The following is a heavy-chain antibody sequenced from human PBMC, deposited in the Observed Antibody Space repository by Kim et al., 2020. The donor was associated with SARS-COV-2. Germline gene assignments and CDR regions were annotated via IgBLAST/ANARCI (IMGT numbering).Heavy chain of an antibody. V-gene: IGHV3-30*04. D-gene: IGHD1-26*01. CDR3: ARDNKGWELLTSAFDI. Sequence: GGSLRLSCAASGFTFSSYAMHWVRQAPGKGLEWVAVISYDGSNKYYADSVKGRFTISRDNSKNTLYLQMNSLRAEDTAVYYCARDNKGWELLTSAFDIWGQGTMVTVSS. CDR1: GFTFSSYA. CDR2: ISYDGSNK. J-gene: IGHJ3*02.